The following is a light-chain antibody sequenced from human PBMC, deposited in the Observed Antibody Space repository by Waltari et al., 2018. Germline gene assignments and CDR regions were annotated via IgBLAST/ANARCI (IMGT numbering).Light chain of an antibody. CDR2: EVS. J-gene: IGLJ2*01. V-gene: IGLV2-8*01. CDR1: SNDVGGYNY. CDR3: SSYAGSNNVV. Sequence: QSALTQPPSASGSPGQSVTISCTGTSNDVGGYNYVSWYQQNPGKAPKLMIYEVSKRPSGVPDRFSGSKSGYTASLTVSGLQAEDEADYFCSSYAGSNNVVFGGGTKLTVL.